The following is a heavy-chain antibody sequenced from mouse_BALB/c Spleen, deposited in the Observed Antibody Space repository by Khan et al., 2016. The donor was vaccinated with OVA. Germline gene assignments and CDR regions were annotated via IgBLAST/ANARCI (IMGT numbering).Heavy chain of an antibody. CDR3: ARDGSRYNYAMDY. J-gene: IGHJ4*01. D-gene: IGHD2-3*01. CDR2: ISYSGST. Sequence: EVQLQESGPGLVKPSQSLSLTCTVTGYSITSDYARNWIRQFPGNKLEWMGYISYSGSTNYNPALKSRISITRDTSKNQFFLQLNSVTTEETATYDCARDGSRYNYAMDYWGQGTWVTVSS. V-gene: IGHV3-2*02. CDR1: GYSITSDYA.